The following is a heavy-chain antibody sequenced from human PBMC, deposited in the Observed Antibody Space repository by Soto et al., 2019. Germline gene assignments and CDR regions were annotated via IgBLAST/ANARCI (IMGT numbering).Heavy chain of an antibody. CDR2: IYHSGDT. V-gene: IGHV4-30-2*03. CDR1: GGSISSGGYS. D-gene: IGHD6-19*01. Sequence: SETLSLTCAVSGGSISSGGYSWSWIRQPPGKGLEWIGSIYHSGDTYYNPSLKSRVTISVDTSKNHFSLKLTSVTAADTAVYYCARARIVVAGTIVDYWGQGTLVTVPQ. J-gene: IGHJ4*02. CDR3: ARARIVVAGTIVDY.